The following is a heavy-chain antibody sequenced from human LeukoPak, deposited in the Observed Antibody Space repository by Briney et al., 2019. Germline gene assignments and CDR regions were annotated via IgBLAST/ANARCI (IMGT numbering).Heavy chain of an antibody. CDR3: AKGDHGDYWYLDL. CDR1: GFTFSSYS. J-gene: IGHJ2*01. D-gene: IGHD4-17*01. Sequence: PGGSLRLSCAASGFTFSSYSMNWVRQAPGKGLEWVAAVSYDGSYKYYTDSVKGRFTISRDNSKNTVDLQMNSLRPEDTAVFYCAKGDHGDYWYLDLWGRGTLVRVSS. V-gene: IGHV3-30*18. CDR2: VSYDGSYK.